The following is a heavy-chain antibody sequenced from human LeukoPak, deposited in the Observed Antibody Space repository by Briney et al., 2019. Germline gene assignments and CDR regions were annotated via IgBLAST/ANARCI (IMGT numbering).Heavy chain of an antibody. J-gene: IGHJ6*02. V-gene: IGHV3-30-3*01. CDR1: GFTFSSYA. CDR2: ISYDGSNK. Sequence: GGSLRLSCAASGFTFSSYAMHWVRQAPGKGLEWVAVISYDGSNKYYADSVKGRFTISRDNSKNTLYLQMNSLRAEDTAVYYCARDYGSGSYDANYYGMDVWGQGTTVTVSS. D-gene: IGHD3-10*01. CDR3: ARDYGSGSYDANYYGMDV.